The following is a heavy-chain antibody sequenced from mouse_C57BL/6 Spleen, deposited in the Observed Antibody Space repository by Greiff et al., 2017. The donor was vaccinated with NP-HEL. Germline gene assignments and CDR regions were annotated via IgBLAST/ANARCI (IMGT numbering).Heavy chain of an antibody. CDR2: INPNNGGT. J-gene: IGHJ2*01. Sequence: VQLQQSGPELVKPGASVKMSCKASGYTFTDYNMHWVKQSHGKSLEWIGYINPNNGGTSYNQKFKGKATLTVNKSSSTAYMELRSLTSEDSAVYYCASMRVDGYYFDYWGQGTTLTVSS. D-gene: IGHD2-3*01. CDR3: ASMRVDGYYFDY. CDR1: GYTFTDYN. V-gene: IGHV1-22*01.